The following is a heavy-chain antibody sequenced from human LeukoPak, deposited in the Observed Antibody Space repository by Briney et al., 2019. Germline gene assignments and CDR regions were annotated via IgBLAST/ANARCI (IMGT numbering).Heavy chain of an antibody. CDR1: GFTFSSYS. CDR3: ARDSDGYDL. D-gene: IGHD2-15*01. CDR2: TKQDGSEK. Sequence: GGSLRLSCAASGFTFSSYSMNWVRQAPGKGLEWVANTKQDGSEKYYVDSVKGRFTISRDNAKNSLYLQMNSLRVDDTAVYYCARDSDGYDLWGLGTLVTVSS. V-gene: IGHV3-7*01. J-gene: IGHJ4*02.